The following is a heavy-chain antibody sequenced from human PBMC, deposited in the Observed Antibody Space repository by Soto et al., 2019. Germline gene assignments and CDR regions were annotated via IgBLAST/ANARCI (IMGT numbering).Heavy chain of an antibody. CDR3: ECCVWMQLCAH. Sequence: QVQLQQWGAGLLKPSETLSLTCAVYGGSFSGYYWSWIRQPPGKGLEWIGEINHSGSTKYNPSLKSRDTIALDTSKNQIALKLSSVTAADTAVYYCECCVWMQLCAHWGQGTLDTVSS. CDR2: INHSGST. J-gene: IGHJ4*02. V-gene: IGHV4-34*01. D-gene: IGHD5-18*01. CDR1: GGSFSGYY.